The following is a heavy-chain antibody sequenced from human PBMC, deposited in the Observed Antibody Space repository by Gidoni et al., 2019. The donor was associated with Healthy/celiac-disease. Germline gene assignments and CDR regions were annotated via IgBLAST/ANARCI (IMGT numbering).Heavy chain of an antibody. CDR1: GFSFADYA. V-gene: IGHV3-9*01. CDR2: IDWNSGSI. J-gene: IGHJ6*02. CDR3: VKSRGPYYHYYGVDV. Sequence: EVQLVVSGGGLVQSGRSLRLSCAASGFSFADYALHWVRQGPGKGLGWVSGIDWNSGSIDYADSAKGRFTISRDNAKNSLFLQMNSLRVEDTALYYCVKSRGPYYHYYGVDVWGPGTTVTVSS.